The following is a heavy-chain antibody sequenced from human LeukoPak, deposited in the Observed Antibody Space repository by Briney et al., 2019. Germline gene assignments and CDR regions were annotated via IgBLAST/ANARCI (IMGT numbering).Heavy chain of an antibody. CDR3: TGVSRSSWYDY. J-gene: IGHJ4*02. D-gene: IGHD6-13*01. CDR1: GFTFSNAW. Sequence: GGSLRLSCAASGFTFSNAWMGWVRQAPGKGLEWVGRIKSKTDGGTPDYAAPVKGRFTISRDDSKNTLYLQMSSLKTEDTAVYYCTGVSRSSWYDYWGQGTLVTVSS. V-gene: IGHV3-15*01. CDR2: IKSKTDGGTP.